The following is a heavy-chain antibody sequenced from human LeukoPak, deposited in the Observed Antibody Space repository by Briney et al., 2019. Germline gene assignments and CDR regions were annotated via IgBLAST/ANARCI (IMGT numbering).Heavy chain of an antibody. CDR2: ISGSGGNT. Sequence: GGSLRLSCSASGFAFSGFAMGWVRQAPGKGLEWVSSISGSGGNTYYADSVEARFTVSRDNPKNTVYLQMNSLRAEDTAIYYCARGRGGDYVPSRFDYWGQGTLVTVSS. D-gene: IGHD4-17*01. CDR1: GFAFSGFA. V-gene: IGHV3-23*01. J-gene: IGHJ4*02. CDR3: ARGRGGDYVPSRFDY.